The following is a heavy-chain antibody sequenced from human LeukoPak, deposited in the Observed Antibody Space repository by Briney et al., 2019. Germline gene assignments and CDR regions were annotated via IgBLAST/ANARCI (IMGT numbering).Heavy chain of an antibody. D-gene: IGHD3-9*01. V-gene: IGHV3-30*02. CDR2: IRYDGSNK. CDR1: GFTFSSYG. J-gene: IGHJ4*02. CDR3: AKAGYDILTGYHDY. Sequence: GGSLRLSCAASGFTFSSYGMHWVRQAPGKGLEWVAFIRYDGSNKYYADSVKGRFTISRDNSKNTLYLQMNSLRAEDTAVYYCAKAGYDILTGYHDYRGQGTLVTVSS.